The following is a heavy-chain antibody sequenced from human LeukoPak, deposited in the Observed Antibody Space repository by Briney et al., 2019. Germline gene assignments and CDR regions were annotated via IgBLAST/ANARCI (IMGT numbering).Heavy chain of an antibody. V-gene: IGHV1-18*01. CDR1: GYTFTSYG. CDR3: ARDLGDILTNWFDP. CDR2: ISAYNGNT. D-gene: IGHD3-9*01. J-gene: IGHJ5*02. Sequence: ASVKVSCKASGYTFTSYGISWVRQAPGQGLEWMGWISAYNGNTNYAQKLQGRVTMTTDTSTSTAYMELRSLRSDDTAVYYCARDLGDILTNWFDPWGQGTLVTVSS.